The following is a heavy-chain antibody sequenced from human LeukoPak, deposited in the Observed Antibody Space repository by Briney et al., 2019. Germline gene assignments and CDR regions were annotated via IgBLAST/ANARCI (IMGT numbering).Heavy chain of an antibody. J-gene: IGHJ3*02. CDR1: GFTFSTYA. D-gene: IGHD3-3*01. V-gene: IGHV3-30*18. CDR3: AKEYDFWSGRNDAFDI. Sequence: GGSLRLSCAASGFTFSTYAMHWVRQAPGKGLEWVAVISFDGSNKYYADSVKGRFTISRDNSKNTLCLQMNSLRVEDTAVYYCAKEYDFWSGRNDAFDIWGQGTMVTVSS. CDR2: ISFDGSNK.